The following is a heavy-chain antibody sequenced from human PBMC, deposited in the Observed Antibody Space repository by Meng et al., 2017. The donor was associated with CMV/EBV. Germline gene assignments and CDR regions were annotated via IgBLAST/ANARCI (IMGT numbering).Heavy chain of an antibody. CDR3: AKDPSFEYSSSFDY. J-gene: IGHJ4*02. D-gene: IGHD6-6*01. CDR1: GFTFSSYA. Sequence: GGSLRLSCAASGFTFSSYAMSWVRQAPGKGLEWVSAISGSGGSTYYADSVKGRFTISRDNSKNKLYLQMNSLRAEDTAVYYCAKDPSFEYSSSFDYWGQGTLVTVSS. CDR2: ISGSGGST. V-gene: IGHV3-23*01.